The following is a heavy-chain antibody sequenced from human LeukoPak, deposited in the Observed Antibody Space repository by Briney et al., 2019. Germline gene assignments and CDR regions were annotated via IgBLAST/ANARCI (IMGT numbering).Heavy chain of an antibody. CDR2: ISSSSYI. Sequence: GGSLRLSCAASGFTFSSYSMNWVRQAPGKRLEWVSSISSSSYINYADSVKGRFTIYRDNAKSSLYLQMNSLRAEDTAVYYCARGLYYDSSGYYYFDYWGQGTLVTVSS. D-gene: IGHD3-22*01. J-gene: IGHJ4*02. CDR3: ARGLYYDSSGYYYFDY. V-gene: IGHV3-21*01. CDR1: GFTFSSYS.